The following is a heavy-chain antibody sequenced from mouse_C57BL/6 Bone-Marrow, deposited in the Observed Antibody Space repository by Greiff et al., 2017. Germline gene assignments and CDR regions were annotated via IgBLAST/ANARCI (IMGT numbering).Heavy chain of an antibody. J-gene: IGHJ3*01. CDR3: GRHSWEFAY. Sequence: EVILVESGGDLVKPGGSLKLSCAASGFTFSSYGMSWFRQTPDKRLEWVATISSGGSYTYYPDSVKGRFTISRDNAKNTLYLQMSSLKSEDTAMYYCGRHSWEFAYWGQGTLVTVSA. CDR1: GFTFSSYG. CDR2: ISSGGSYT. D-gene: IGHD4-1*01. V-gene: IGHV5-6*02.